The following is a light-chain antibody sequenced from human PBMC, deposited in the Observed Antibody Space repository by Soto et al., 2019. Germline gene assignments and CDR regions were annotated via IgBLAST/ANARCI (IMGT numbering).Light chain of an antibody. J-gene: IGKJ3*01. Sequence: DIVMTQSPDSLAVSLGERATINCKSSQSVLYSSDNENYLAWYQQKPGQPPKLLIYWASTRESGVPDRFSGSGSGADFTLTISSLQAEDVALYYCQQYYSPPFTFGPGTRVDIK. CDR3: QQYYSPPFT. CDR2: WAS. V-gene: IGKV4-1*01. CDR1: QSVLYSSDNENY.